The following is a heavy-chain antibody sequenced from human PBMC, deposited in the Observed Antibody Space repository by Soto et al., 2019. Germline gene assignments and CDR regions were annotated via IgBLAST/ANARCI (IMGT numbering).Heavy chain of an antibody. J-gene: IGHJ4*02. Sequence: ASVKVSCKAPADTFTSYYIHCVRQAPGHGLEWMGIINPNGGSTRFAQTFQGRITMTTDTSTSTVYMELRSLTAEDTAVYYCARVPIYCSSTRCQPYFDYWGQGTLVTVSS. D-gene: IGHD2-2*01. CDR3: ARVPIYCSSTRCQPYFDY. CDR2: INPNGGST. V-gene: IGHV1-46*01. CDR1: ADTFTSYY.